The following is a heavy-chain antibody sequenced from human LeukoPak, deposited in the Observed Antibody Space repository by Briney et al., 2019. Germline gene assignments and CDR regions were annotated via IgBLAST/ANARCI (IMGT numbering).Heavy chain of an antibody. CDR1: GFTCSNYA. CDR3: ARESRDGYNYGY. J-gene: IGHJ4*02. D-gene: IGHD5-24*01. CDR2: ISDSGDST. V-gene: IGHV3-23*01. Sequence: PGGSLRLSCAASGFTCSNYAMSWVRQAPGGGLEWVSTISDSGDSTYYADSVKGRFTISRDSSKNTLYLQMNSLRAEDSAVYYCARESRDGYNYGYWGQGTLVTVSS.